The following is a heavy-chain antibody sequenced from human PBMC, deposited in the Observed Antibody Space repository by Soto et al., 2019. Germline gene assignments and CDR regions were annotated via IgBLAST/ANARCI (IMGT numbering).Heavy chain of an antibody. CDR3: ARVYYDFWSGYYSNWFDP. Sequence: PSETLSLTCTVSGGSISSYYWSWIRQPPGKGLEWIGYTYYSGSTNYNPSLKSRVTISVDTSKNQFSLKLSSVTAADTAVYYCARVYYDFWSGYYSNWFDPWGQGTLVTVSS. V-gene: IGHV4-59*01. CDR2: TYYSGST. J-gene: IGHJ5*02. CDR1: GGSISSYY. D-gene: IGHD3-3*01.